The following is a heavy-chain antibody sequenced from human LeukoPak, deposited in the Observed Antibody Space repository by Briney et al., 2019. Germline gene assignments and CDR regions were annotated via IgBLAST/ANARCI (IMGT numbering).Heavy chain of an antibody. V-gene: IGHV4-34*01. CDR1: GGSFSGYY. CDR3: ARGFGLDIPDAFDI. J-gene: IGHJ3*02. CDR2: INHSGST. Sequence: SETLSLTCAVYGGSFSGYYWSWIRQPPGKGLEWIGEINHSGSTNYNPSLKSRVTISVDTSKNQFSLKLSSVTAADTAVYYCARGFGLDIPDAFDIWGQGTMVTVSS. D-gene: IGHD2-2*03.